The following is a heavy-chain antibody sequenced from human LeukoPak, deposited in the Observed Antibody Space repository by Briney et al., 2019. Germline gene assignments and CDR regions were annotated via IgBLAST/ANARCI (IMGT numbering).Heavy chain of an antibody. J-gene: IGHJ4*02. D-gene: IGHD4-17*01. CDR3: ATDRNYGDYLFDY. Sequence: ASVKVSCKASGYTFTSYDINWVRQATGQGLEWMGWMNPNSGNTGYAQKFQGRVTMTRNTSISTAYMELSSLRSEDTAVYYCATDRNYGDYLFDYWGQGTLVTVSS. CDR2: MNPNSGNT. CDR1: GYTFTSYD. V-gene: IGHV1-8*01.